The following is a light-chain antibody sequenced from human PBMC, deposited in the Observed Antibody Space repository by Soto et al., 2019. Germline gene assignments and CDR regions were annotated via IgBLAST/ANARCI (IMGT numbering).Light chain of an antibody. V-gene: IGKV1-12*01. CDR3: QQANNFPVT. CDR1: QNIGNW. CDR2: GVS. J-gene: IGKJ3*01. Sequence: DIQMTQSPSSVSASVGDRVTITCRASQNIGNWLAWYQQKPGKAPNLLSYGVSNLQGAVASSFSGRGSETNVTLTISSLQPEDVATYYCQQANNFPVTFGHGTKVDVK.